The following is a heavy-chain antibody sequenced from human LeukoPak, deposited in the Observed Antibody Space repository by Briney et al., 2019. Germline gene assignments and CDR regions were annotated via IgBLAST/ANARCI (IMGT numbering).Heavy chain of an antibody. CDR3: ARGMAAAADY. CDR2: ISHSGGT. V-gene: IGHV4-38-2*01. CDR1: GYSISSGYY. J-gene: IGHJ4*02. D-gene: IGHD6-13*01. Sequence: SETLSLTCAVSGYSISSGYYWGWIRQPPGKGLEWIGCISHSGGTYYNPSLKSRLTISLDTSKNQLSLKLTSVTAADTAVYYCARGMAAAADYWGQGTLVTVSS.